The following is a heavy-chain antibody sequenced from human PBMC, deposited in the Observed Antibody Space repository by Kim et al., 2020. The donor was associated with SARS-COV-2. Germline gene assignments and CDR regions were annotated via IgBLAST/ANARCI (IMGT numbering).Heavy chain of an antibody. D-gene: IGHD5-12*01. V-gene: IGHV3-7*01. CDR1: GFIFTSHW. CDR2: IKEDGSEK. CDR3: ARARDGYNVQTFDY. J-gene: IGHJ4*02. Sequence: GGSLRLSCAASGFIFTSHWMNWVRQAPGKGLEWVANIKEDGSEKYYVDSVKGRFTISRDNAKKSLYLQMNSLRVEDTAVYYCARARDGYNVQTFDYWGQGTLVTESS.